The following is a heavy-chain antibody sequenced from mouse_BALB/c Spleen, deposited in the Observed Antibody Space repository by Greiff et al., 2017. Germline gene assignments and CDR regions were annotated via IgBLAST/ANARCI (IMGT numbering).Heavy chain of an antibody. V-gene: IGHV3-6*02. Sequence: DVKLQESGPGLVKPSQSLSLTCSVTGYSITSGYYWNWIRQFPGNKLEWMGYISYDGSNNYNPSLKNRISITRDTSKNQFFLKLNSVTTEDTATYYCARDATVVAHFDYWGQGTTLTVSS. D-gene: IGHD1-1*01. CDR3: ARDATVVAHFDY. CDR1: GYSITSGYY. CDR2: ISYDGSN. J-gene: IGHJ2*01.